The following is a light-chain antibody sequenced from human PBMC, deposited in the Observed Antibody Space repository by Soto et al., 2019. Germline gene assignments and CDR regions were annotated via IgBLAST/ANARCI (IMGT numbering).Light chain of an antibody. CDR2: LES. CDR3: MQGVGTTLT. J-gene: IGKJ4*01. V-gene: IGKV2-28*01. CDR1: QSLLYTDGQNY. Sequence: DIVVTQSPLSLAVTPGEPASISCRSSQSLLYTDGQNYLDWFLQRPRQSPQLLIYLESNRAYGVTERFSGSGSGTEFTLRISRVEAEDAGVYYFMQGVGTTLTFGGGTRLEIK.